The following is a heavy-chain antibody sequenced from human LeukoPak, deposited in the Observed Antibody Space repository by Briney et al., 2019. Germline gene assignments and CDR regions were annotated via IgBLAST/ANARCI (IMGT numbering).Heavy chain of an antibody. CDR2: ISYDGSNK. CDR1: GFTFSSYA. CDR3: ARIDY. V-gene: IGHV3-30*04. Sequence: GGSLRLSCAASGFTFSSYAMHWVRQAPGKGLEWVAVISYDGSNKYYADSVKGRFTISRDNSKNTLYLQMNSLRAEDTAVYYCARIDYWGQGTLVTVSS. J-gene: IGHJ4*02.